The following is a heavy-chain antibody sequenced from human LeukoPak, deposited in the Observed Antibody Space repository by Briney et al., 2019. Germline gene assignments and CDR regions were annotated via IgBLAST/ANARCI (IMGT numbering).Heavy chain of an antibody. CDR3: VRNSGELGA. V-gene: IGHV3-74*01. J-gene: IGHJ5*02. D-gene: IGHD2-21*01. CDR1: GFTISSYW. Sequence: GGSLRLSCAASGFTISSYWMHWVRKAPGKGLVWVSRINSDGTSTSYADSVKGRFTISRDNSKNTLHLQMNSLRAEDTAVYYCVRNSGELGAWGQGTLVTVSS. CDR2: INSDGTST.